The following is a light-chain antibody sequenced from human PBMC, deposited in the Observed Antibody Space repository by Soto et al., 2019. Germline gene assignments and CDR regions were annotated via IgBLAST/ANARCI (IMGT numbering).Light chain of an antibody. Sequence: DLQMTQSPSTLSASVGDRVTITCRASQSITIWLAWYQQKPGKAPKLMIFDASSLESGVPSRFSGNGSGTEFTLTISSLQPDDFATYYCQHYNSYSWTFGQGTKVEIK. CDR2: DAS. V-gene: IGKV1-5*01. J-gene: IGKJ1*01. CDR1: QSITIW. CDR3: QHYNSYSWT.